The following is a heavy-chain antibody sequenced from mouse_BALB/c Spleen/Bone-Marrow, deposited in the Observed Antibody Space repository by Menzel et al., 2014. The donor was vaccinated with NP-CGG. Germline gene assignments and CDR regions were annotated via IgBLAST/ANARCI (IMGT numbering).Heavy chain of an antibody. D-gene: IGHD2-3*01. CDR2: IYPYNGGT. J-gene: IGHJ1*01. V-gene: IGHV1S29*02. CDR1: GYKFNDYN. Sequence: EVHLVESGPELVKPGASVKISCKASGYKFNDYNMHWVKRSHGKSLEWIGYIYPYNGGTGYNQKFKSKATLTVDNSSSTAYMELRSLTSEDSAVYYCARGYSWYFDVWGAGTTVTVSS. CDR3: ARGYSWYFDV.